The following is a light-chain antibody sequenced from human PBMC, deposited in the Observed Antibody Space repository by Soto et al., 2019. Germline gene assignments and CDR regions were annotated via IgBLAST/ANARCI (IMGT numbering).Light chain of an antibody. Sequence: DIQMTQSPSSLSASVGDRVTITCRASQSISSYLNWYQQKPGKAPKLLIYAASSLQSGVPSRFSGGGSGTDFTLTISSLQPEDFATYYCQQSYSTQSFGPGTKVDIK. CDR1: QSISSY. V-gene: IGKV1-39*01. CDR3: QQSYSTQS. J-gene: IGKJ3*01. CDR2: AAS.